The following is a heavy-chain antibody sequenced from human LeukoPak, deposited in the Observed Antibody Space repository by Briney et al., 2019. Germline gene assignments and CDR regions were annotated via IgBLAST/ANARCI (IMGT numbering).Heavy chain of an antibody. J-gene: IGHJ6*02. CDR2: IYYSGST. CDR1: GGSNSSYY. V-gene: IGHV4-59*01. D-gene: IGHD4-23*01. CDR3: ARAAGYGGNYYYGMDV. Sequence: SETLSLTGTVSGGSNSSYYWSWIRQPPGKGLEWIGYIYYSGSTNYNPSLKSRVTISVDTSKNQFSLKLSSVTAADTAVYYCARAAGYGGNYYYGMDVWGQGTTVTVSS.